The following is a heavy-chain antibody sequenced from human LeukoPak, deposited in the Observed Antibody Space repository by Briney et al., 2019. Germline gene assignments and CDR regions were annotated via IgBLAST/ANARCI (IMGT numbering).Heavy chain of an antibody. CDR1: GFTFSTYA. CDR2: IGGSGANT. D-gene: IGHD6-13*01. J-gene: IGHJ4*02. V-gene: IGHV3-23*01. Sequence: GGSLRLSCAASGFTFSTYAMGWVRQAPGKELEWVSVIGGSGANTYYADAVKGRFTTSRDNSKNTLYLQMNSLRVEDTAVYYCAKREAAIGVIDYWGQGTLVTVSS. CDR3: AKREAAIGVIDY.